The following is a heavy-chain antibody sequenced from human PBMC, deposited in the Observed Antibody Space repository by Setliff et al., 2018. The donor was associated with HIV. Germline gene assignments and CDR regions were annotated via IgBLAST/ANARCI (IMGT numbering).Heavy chain of an antibody. CDR2: INAGNGIT. CDR3: ARYSYSFDY. J-gene: IGHJ4*02. Sequence: ASVKVSCKASGYTFTSYAMHWVRQAPGQRLEWMGWINAGNGITKYSQKFQGRVTITRDISASTAYMELSSLRSEDTAVYYCARYSYSFDYWGQGTLVTVSS. V-gene: IGHV1-3*01. CDR1: GYTFTSYA. D-gene: IGHD5-18*01.